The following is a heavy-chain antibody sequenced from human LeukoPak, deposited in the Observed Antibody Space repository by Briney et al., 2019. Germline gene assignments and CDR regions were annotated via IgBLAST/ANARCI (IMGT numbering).Heavy chain of an antibody. CDR2: INHSGST. J-gene: IGHJ4*02. V-gene: IGHV4-34*01. D-gene: IGHD4-17*01. Sequence: SETLSLTCAVYGGSFSGYYWSWIRQPPGKGLEWIGEINHSGSTNYNPSLKSRVTISVDTSKDQFSLKLSSVTAADTAVYYCARVRSYGDPRMYYFDYWGQGTLVTVSS. CDR1: GGSFSGYY. CDR3: ARVRSYGDPRMYYFDY.